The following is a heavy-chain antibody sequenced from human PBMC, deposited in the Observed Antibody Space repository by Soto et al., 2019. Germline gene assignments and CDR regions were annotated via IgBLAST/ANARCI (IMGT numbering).Heavy chain of an antibody. D-gene: IGHD6-19*01. Sequence: ESVGGLVQPGGSLGLSCTASGFTFSNYWMSWVRQAPGKGLEWVANIKQDGSEKYYVDSVEGRFTLSRDNAKNSLHLQMNSLRAEDTAIYFCARVAYNPGWIFDYWGQGTLVTVSS. J-gene: IGHJ4*01. CDR3: ARVAYNPGWIFDY. CDR1: GFTFSNYW. CDR2: IKQDGSEK. V-gene: IGHV3-7*04.